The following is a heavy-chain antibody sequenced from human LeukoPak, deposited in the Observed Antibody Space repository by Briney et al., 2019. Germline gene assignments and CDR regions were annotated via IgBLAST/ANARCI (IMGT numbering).Heavy chain of an antibody. D-gene: IGHD4-17*01. CDR2: IIPIFGTA. V-gene: IGHV1-69*01. CDR1: GGTFSSYA. Sequence: GSSVKVSCKASGGTFSSYAISWVRQAPGQGLEWLGGIIPIFGTANYAQKFQGRVTITADESTSTAYMELSSLRSEDTAVYYCAGNVYGAGYYYYMDVWGKGTTVTVSS. J-gene: IGHJ6*03. CDR3: AGNVYGAGYYYYMDV.